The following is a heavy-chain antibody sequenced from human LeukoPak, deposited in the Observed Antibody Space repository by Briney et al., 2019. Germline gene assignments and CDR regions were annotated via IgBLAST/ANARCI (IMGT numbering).Heavy chain of an antibody. CDR3: ARGRTIFGVVIIRATNWFDP. J-gene: IGHJ5*02. D-gene: IGHD3-3*01. CDR1: GGSFSGYY. Sequence: KPSETLSLTCAVYGGSFSGYYWSWIRQPPGKGLEWIGEINHSGSTNYNPSLKSRVTISVDTSKNQFSLKLSSVTAADTAVYYCARGRTIFGVVIIRATNWFDPWGQGTLVTVSS. V-gene: IGHV4-34*01. CDR2: INHSGST.